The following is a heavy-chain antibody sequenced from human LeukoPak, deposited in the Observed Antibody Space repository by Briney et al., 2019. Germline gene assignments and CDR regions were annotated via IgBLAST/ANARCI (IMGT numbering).Heavy chain of an antibody. CDR3: ARDRSSGWSQEPYYYYGMDV. Sequence: ASVKVSCKASGGTFSSYAISWVRQAPGQGLEWMGGIIPIFGTANYAQKFQGRVTITADESTSTAYMELSSLRSEDTAVYYCARDRSSGWSQEPYYYYGMDVWGQGTTVTVSS. CDR2: IIPIFGTA. J-gene: IGHJ6*02. D-gene: IGHD6-19*01. V-gene: IGHV1-69*01. CDR1: GGTFSSYA.